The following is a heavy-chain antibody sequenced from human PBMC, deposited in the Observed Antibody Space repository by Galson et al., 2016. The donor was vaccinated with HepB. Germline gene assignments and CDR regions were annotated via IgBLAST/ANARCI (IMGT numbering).Heavy chain of an antibody. V-gene: IGHV4-39*01. J-gene: IGHJ4*02. D-gene: IGHD5-24*01. CDR3: ARAGHEMAALLEPPFDS. CDR1: DVSLSIRSYY. CDR2: MFYSGSA. Sequence: LSLTCSVSDVSLSIRSYYWGWIRQPPGKGLEWIGSMFYSGSAHYNPSLKSRVTMSVDTSKNRFSLKLNSMTAADTAVYFCARAGHEMAALLEPPFDSWGQGALVTVSS.